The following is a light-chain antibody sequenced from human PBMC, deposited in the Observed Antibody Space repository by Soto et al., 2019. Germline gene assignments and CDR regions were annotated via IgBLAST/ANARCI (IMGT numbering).Light chain of an antibody. V-gene: IGLV1-44*01. Sequence: QSVLTQPPSASGTPGQSVTISASGSSSNIGSNPVSWYQQRPGTAPKLLIYDNDERPSGVPVRFSGSKSATSASLAISGLQSEDEGDYYCATWDDSRNGYVFGPGTKVTV. CDR3: ATWDDSRNGYV. J-gene: IGLJ1*01. CDR1: SSNIGSNP. CDR2: DND.